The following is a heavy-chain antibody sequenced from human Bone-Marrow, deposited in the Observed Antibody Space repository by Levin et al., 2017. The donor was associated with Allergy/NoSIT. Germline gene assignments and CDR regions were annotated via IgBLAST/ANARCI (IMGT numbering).Heavy chain of an antibody. CDR2: IDGDDDK. Sequence: TLSLTCTFSGFSLNTSVMRLSCIRPPPGMALESLARIDGDDDKLYSTSLSTSLALSKDTSNTQVVLRITNMDPAATGTYYCARGKNKRDYWSEGTLVTVSS. CDR1: GFSLNTSVMR. D-gene: IGHD1/OR15-1a*01. V-gene: IGHV2-70*04. CDR3: ARGKNKRDY. J-gene: IGHJ4*02.